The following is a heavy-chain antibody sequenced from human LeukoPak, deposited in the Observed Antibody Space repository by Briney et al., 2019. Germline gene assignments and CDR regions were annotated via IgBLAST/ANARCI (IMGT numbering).Heavy chain of an antibody. J-gene: IGHJ3*02. CDR3: ARHLVVIGYSSGPGAFDI. V-gene: IGHV4-59*08. CDR2: SGST. D-gene: IGHD6-19*01. Sequence: PSETLSLTCTVSGVSISSYYWSWIRPPPGKGLEWIGYSGSTNYNPSLKSRVTISVDTSKNQFSLKLSSVTAADTAVHYCARHLVVIGYSSGPGAFDIWGQGTMVTVSS. CDR1: GVSISSYY.